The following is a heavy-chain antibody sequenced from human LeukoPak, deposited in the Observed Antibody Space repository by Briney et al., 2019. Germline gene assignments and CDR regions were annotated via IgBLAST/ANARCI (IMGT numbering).Heavy chain of an antibody. Sequence: KPSETLSLTCAVYGGSFSGYYWSWIRQPAGKGLEWIGRIYTSGSTNYNPSLKSRVTMSVDTSKNQFSLKLSSVTAADTAVYYCARVIRQKGVAGRYYYMDVWGKGTTVTISS. D-gene: IGHD6-19*01. J-gene: IGHJ6*03. CDR1: GGSFSGYY. V-gene: IGHV4-59*10. CDR2: IYTSGST. CDR3: ARVIRQKGVAGRYYYMDV.